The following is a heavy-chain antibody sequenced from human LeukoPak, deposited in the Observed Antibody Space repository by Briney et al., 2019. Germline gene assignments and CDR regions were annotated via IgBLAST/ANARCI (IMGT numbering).Heavy chain of an antibody. CDR2: INPNSGGT. CDR3: ARVPHCTSTSCYIPDY. CDR1: GYTFTGYY. J-gene: IGHJ4*02. D-gene: IGHD2-2*01. Sequence: ASVKVSCKASGYTFTGYYMHWVRQAPGQGLEWMGWINPNSGGTNYAQKFQGGVTMTRDMSISTVYMELSRLRSDDTAVYYCARVPHCTSTSCYIPDYWGQGTLVTVSS. V-gene: IGHV1-2*02.